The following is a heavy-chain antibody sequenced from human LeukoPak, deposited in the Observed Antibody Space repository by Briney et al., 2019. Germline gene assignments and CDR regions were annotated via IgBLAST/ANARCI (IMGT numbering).Heavy chain of an antibody. J-gene: IGHJ4*02. CDR2: IYYSGST. V-gene: IGHV4-59*01. CDR1: GGSISPYY. CDR3: ARGKGYFDY. Sequence: PSETLSLTCTVSGGSISPYYWSWIRHPPGKGVEWIGYIYYSGSTNYNPSLKSRVTISAATSKKQFSLKVNSAAAADTAVYYCARGKGYFDYWGQGTLVTVSS.